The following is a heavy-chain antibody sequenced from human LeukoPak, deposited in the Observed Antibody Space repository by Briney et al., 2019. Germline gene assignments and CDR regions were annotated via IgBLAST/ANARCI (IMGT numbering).Heavy chain of an antibody. CDR2: IYTSGST. V-gene: IGHV4-4*07. D-gene: IGHD3-22*01. J-gene: IGHJ3*02. CDR1: GGSISYY. Sequence: PSETLSLTCTVSGGSISYYWSWIRQPAGKGLEWIGRIYTSGSTNYNPSLKSRVTMSVDTSKNQFSLKLTSVTAADTAVYYCATRGDYSDTSGNSYDALDIWGQGTMVTVSS. CDR3: ATRGDYSDTSGNSYDALDI.